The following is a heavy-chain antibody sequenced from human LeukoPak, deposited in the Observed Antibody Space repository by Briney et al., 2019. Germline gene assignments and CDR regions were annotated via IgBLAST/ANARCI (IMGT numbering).Heavy chain of an antibody. CDR3: ARDLGTHGGYVDP. D-gene: IGHD6-19*01. V-gene: IGHV3-48*03. CDR2: ISTSDSTT. CDR1: GFTFSSYE. J-gene: IGHJ5*02. Sequence: GGSLRLSCAASGFTFSSYEMNWVRQAPGKGLEWVSYISTSDSTTYYADSVKGRFTISGDNAKNSLYLQMDSLRVEDTGIYYCARDLGTHGGYVDPWGQGTLVTVSP.